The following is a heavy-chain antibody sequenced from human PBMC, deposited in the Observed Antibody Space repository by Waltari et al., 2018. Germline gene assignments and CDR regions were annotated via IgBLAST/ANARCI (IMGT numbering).Heavy chain of an antibody. Sequence: QVQLQQWGAGLLKPSETLSLTCAVYGGSFSGYYWSWIRQPPGKGLEWIGEINHSGSHNYNPSLKGQVTISVDTSKNQFSRKLSSVTAADTAVYYCARRRGIFGVVIPPPNAFDIWGQGTMVTVSS. CDR3: ARRRGIFGVVIPPPNAFDI. D-gene: IGHD3-3*01. CDR1: GGSFSGYY. V-gene: IGHV4-34*01. J-gene: IGHJ3*02. CDR2: INHSGSH.